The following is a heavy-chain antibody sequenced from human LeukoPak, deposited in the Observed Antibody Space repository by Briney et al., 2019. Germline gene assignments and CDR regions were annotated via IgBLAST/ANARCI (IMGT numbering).Heavy chain of an antibody. CDR2: INHRGST. CDR1: GGSFNDYY. Sequence: SETLSLTCALYGGSFNDYYWSWIRQPPGKGLEWIGEINHRGSTNYNPSLKSRVTISVDTSKTQFSLKLSSVTAADTAVYYCASLCGGDCYSSAFDIWGQGTMVTVSS. D-gene: IGHD2-21*02. J-gene: IGHJ3*02. V-gene: IGHV4-34*01. CDR3: ASLCGGDCYSSAFDI.